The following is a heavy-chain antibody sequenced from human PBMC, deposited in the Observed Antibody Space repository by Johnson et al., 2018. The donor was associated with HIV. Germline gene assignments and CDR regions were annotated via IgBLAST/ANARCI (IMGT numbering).Heavy chain of an antibody. V-gene: IGHV3-23*04. J-gene: IGHJ3*02. CDR2: ISGSGGST. CDR1: GFTFSSYA. Sequence: VQLVESGGGLVQPGGSLRLSCAASGFTFSSYAMSWVRQAPGKGLEWVSAISGSGGSTYYADSVKGRFTISRDNSKNTLYLQMNSLRAEDTAVYYCAKDPGGGYCSGGSCYWGAFDIWGQGTLVTVSS. D-gene: IGHD2-15*01. CDR3: AKDPGGGYCSGGSCYWGAFDI.